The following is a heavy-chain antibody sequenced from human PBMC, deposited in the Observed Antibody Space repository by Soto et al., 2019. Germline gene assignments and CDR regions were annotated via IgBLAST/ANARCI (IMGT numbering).Heavy chain of an antibody. V-gene: IGHV3-23*01. Sequence: EVQLLESGGGLVQPGGSLRLSCAASGFTFSSYAMSWVRQAPGKGLEWVSIIGGGVNTYYADSVKGRFTISRDNSINALYLQMSSLRAGDTAVYYCAKGILVKPPGSRALDIWGQGTMVTVSS. CDR1: GFTFSSYA. CDR3: AKGILVKPPGSRALDI. D-gene: IGHD2-2*01. J-gene: IGHJ3*02. CDR2: IIGGGVNT.